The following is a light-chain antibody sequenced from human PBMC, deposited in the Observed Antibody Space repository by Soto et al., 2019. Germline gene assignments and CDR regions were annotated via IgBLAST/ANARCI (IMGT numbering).Light chain of an antibody. J-gene: IGKJ1*01. CDR1: QGISSY. CDR2: AAS. CDR3: QYRGT. V-gene: IGKV1-8*01. Sequence: AIRMTQSPSSLSASTGDRVTITCRASQGISSYLAWYQQKPGKAPKLLIYAASTLQSGVPSRFSGSGSGTDFTLTISSLQPEDIATYYCQYRGTFGQGTKVEV.